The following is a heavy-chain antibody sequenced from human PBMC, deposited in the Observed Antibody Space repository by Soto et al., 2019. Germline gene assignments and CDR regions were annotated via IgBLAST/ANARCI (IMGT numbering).Heavy chain of an antibody. CDR2: ISGYGGST. J-gene: IGHJ4*02. CDR3: ATQQTTVTTSFDY. V-gene: IGHV3-23*01. D-gene: IGHD4-17*01. Sequence: EVQLLESGGGLVQPGGSLTVSCAASGFTFGAHPMSWVRLAPGKGLEWVSTISGYGGSTYYPDSLKGRFIISRDNSKNTLYLQINTLRAEDTAICFCATQQTTVTTSFDYCGQGTLVTVSS. CDR1: GFTFGAHP.